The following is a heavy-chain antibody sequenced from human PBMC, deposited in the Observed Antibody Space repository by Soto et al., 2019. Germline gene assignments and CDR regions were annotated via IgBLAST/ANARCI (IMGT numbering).Heavy chain of an antibody. CDR1: GYTFTSSD. Sequence: QVQLVQSGAEVKKPGASVKVSCKASGYTFTSSDINWVRQATGQGLEWLGWMNPNSGNTGYAQKFQGRITLTRSTSINTAYLELSSLSSDDSAVYYCARGASPWGQGTLVTVS. CDR3: ARGASP. J-gene: IGHJ5*02. V-gene: IGHV1-8*01. CDR2: MNPNSGNT.